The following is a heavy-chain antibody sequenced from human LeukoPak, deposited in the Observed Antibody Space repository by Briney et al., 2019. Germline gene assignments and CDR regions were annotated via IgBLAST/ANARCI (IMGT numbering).Heavy chain of an antibody. CDR3: ARGSFVDEQWRGFDY. J-gene: IGHJ4*02. D-gene: IGHD6-19*01. CDR1: GYTLTELS. CDR2: FDPEDGET. Sequence: GASVKVSCKVSGYTLTELSMHWVRQAPGKGLEWMGGFDPEDGETIYAQKFQGIVTMTEDTSTDTAYMELSSLRSEDTAVYYCARGSFVDEQWRGFDYWGQGTLVTVSS. V-gene: IGHV1-24*01.